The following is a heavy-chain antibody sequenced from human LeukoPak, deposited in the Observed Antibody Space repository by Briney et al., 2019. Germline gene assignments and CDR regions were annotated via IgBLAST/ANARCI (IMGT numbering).Heavy chain of an antibody. D-gene: IGHD3-22*01. CDR3: ARDEYYYDSSGYLYYFDY. J-gene: IGHJ4*02. CDR1: GYTFTGYY. Sequence: ASVKVSCKTSGYTFTGYYMHWVRQAPGQGLEWMEWINPNSGGTNYAQKFQGRVTMTRDTSISTAYMELSRLRSDDTAVYYCARDEYYYDSSGYLYYFDYWGQGTLVTVSS. V-gene: IGHV1-2*02. CDR2: INPNSGGT.